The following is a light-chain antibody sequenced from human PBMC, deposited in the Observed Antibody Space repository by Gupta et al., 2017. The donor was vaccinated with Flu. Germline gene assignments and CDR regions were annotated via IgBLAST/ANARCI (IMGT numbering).Light chain of an antibody. CDR1: QSINSAF. CDR3: QEYGSSRT. CDR2: GAS. J-gene: IGKJ1*01. Sequence: ELVLTQSPDTLSLSPGQRATLSCRASQSINSAFLAWLQQKPGQAPRLLIYGASTRATGIPDRFSGSGSGTDYTLTINRLEPEDFAVFYCQEYGSSRTFGQGTRVEVK. V-gene: IGKV3-20*01.